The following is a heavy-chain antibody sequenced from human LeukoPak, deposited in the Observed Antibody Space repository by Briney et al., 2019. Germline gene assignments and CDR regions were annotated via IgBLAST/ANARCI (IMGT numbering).Heavy chain of an antibody. V-gene: IGHV3-30*04. CDR3: ATGIAEGEYDS. D-gene: IGHD3-16*01. CDR2: ISYDGSNK. J-gene: IGHJ4*02. Sequence: GGSLRLSCAASGLTFSSYAMHWVRQAPGKGLEWVAVISYDGSNKYYADSVKGRFTISRDIPKGSVYLQMHSLRVEDTALYYCATGIAEGEYDSWGQGTLVTVSS. CDR1: GLTFSSYA.